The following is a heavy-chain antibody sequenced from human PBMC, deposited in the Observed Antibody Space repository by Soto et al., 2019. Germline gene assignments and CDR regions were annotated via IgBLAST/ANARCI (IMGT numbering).Heavy chain of an antibody. V-gene: IGHV4-59*08. J-gene: IGHJ4*02. D-gene: IGHD2-2*01. CDR1: GGSIGSYY. CDR3: ARHYCSSAGCYYFDY. CDR2: VHDSGST. Sequence: SATLSLTCTVSGGSIGSYYWSWIRQPPGKGLEWLGYVHDSGSTKYNPSLRGRVTISVDTSKNRFSLKLSSVTAADTAVYYCARHYCSSAGCYYFDYWGQGTLVTVSS.